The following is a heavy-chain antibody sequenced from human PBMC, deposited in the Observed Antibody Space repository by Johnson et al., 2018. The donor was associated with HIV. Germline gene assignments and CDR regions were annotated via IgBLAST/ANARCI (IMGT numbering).Heavy chain of an antibody. V-gene: IGHV3-30-3*01. CDR2: ISYDGRNQ. D-gene: IGHD2-15*01. J-gene: IGHJ3*01. CDR3: ARDLAPRPPARLDVFDV. Sequence: QVQLVESGGGVVQPGRSLRLSCVVSGFSFSGFAMHWVRQAPGKGLDWMAVISYDGRNQQYADSVKGRFTISRDNSKNTLYLQMSSVRPEDTAVYYCARDLAPRPPARLDVFDVWGQGTMVTVS. CDR1: GFSFSGFA.